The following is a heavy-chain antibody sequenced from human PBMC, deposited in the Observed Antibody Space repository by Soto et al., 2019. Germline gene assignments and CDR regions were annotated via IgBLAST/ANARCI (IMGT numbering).Heavy chain of an antibody. V-gene: IGHV4-34*01. Sequence: KPSETLSLTCAVYGGSFSGYYWSWIRQPPGKGLEWIGEINHSGSTNYNPSLKSRVTISVDTSRNQFSLKLSSVTAADTAVYYCARVSGVTIFGVVMDYYYGMDVWGQGTTVTVSS. D-gene: IGHD3-3*01. J-gene: IGHJ6*02. CDR2: INHSGST. CDR1: GGSFSGYY. CDR3: ARVSGVTIFGVVMDYYYGMDV.